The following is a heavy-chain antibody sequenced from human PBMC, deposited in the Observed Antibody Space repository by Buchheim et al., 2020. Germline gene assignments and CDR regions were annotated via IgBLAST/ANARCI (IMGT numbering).Heavy chain of an antibody. Sequence: QVQLQESGPGLVKPSQTLSLTCPVPGGSIRSSGYYWSWIRQHPGKGLEWIGYINYSGSTYYNPSIKSRVTISVDTTKNHFSLKLSSVTAADTAVYYCARGVDMVMACDYWGQGTL. J-gene: IGHJ4*02. D-gene: IGHD5-12*01. V-gene: IGHV4-31*03. CDR2: INYSGST. CDR3: ARGVDMVMACDY. CDR1: GGSIRSSGYY.